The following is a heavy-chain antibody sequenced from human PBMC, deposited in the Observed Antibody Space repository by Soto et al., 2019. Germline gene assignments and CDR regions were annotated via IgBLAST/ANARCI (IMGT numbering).Heavy chain of an antibody. CDR3: TTDWDFWSGYFPYYYYGMDV. V-gene: IGHV3-15*01. CDR2: IKSKTDGGTT. CDR1: GFTFSNAW. D-gene: IGHD3-3*01. J-gene: IGHJ6*02. Sequence: EVQLVESGGGLVKPGGSLRLSCAASGFTFSNAWMSWVRQAPGKGLEWVGRIKSKTDGGTTDYAAPVKGRFTISKDDSKNTLYLQMNSLKTEDTAVYYCTTDWDFWSGYFPYYYYGMDVWGQGTTVTVSS.